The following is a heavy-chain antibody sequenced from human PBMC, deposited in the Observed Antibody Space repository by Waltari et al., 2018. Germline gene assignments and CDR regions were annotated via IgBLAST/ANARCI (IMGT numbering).Heavy chain of an antibody. CDR3: ARDKAYYYDSSGIDI. CDR2: IYTSGST. Sequence: QVQLQESGPGLVKPSETLSLTCPVSGGSISSYYWSWIRQPAGKGLEWIGRIYTSGSTNDTPTRCSRVTMSVDTSKNQFSLRLSCVTAADTAVYYCARDKAYYYDSSGIDIWGQGTMVTVSS. J-gene: IGHJ3*02. CDR1: GGSISSYY. V-gene: IGHV4-4*07. D-gene: IGHD3-22*01.